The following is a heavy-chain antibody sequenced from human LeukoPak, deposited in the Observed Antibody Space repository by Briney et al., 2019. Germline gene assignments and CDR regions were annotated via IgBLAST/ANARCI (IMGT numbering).Heavy chain of an antibody. CDR1: GYTFTSYY. CDR2: INPSGGST. V-gene: IGHV1-46*01. CDR3: ARDKKQQWLIGYYFDY. D-gene: IGHD6-19*01. J-gene: IGHJ4*02. Sequence: ASVKVSCKASGYTFTSYYMHWVRQAPGQGLEWMGIINPSGGSTSYAQKFQGRVTMTRDTSTSTVYMELSSLRSEDTAVYYCARDKKQQWLIGYYFDYWGQGTLVTASS.